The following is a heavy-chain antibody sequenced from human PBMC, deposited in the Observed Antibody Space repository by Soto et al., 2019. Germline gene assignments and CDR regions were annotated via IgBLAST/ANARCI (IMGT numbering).Heavy chain of an antibody. J-gene: IGHJ1*01. D-gene: IGHD2-2*01. V-gene: IGHV3-30*03. CDR2: ISHDGTNK. CDR1: GFTFSSYG. CDR3: RVGCNSTGCRLTEYFHH. Sequence: GGSLRLSCAASGFTFSSYGMHWVRQAPGKGLEWAALISHDGTNKYYADSVKGRFTISRDNSKNTLYMQMDSLRDEDTAVYYCRVGCNSTGCRLTEYFHHWGQGTLVTVSS.